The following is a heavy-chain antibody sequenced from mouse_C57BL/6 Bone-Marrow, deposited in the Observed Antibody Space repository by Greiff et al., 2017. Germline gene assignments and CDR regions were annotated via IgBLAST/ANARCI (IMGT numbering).Heavy chain of an antibody. V-gene: IGHV14-3*01. D-gene: IGHD2-4*01. Sequence: EVQLQQSVAELVRPGASVKLSCTASGFNIQNTYMHWVKQRPEQGLEWIGRIDPANGNTKYAPKFQGKATITADTSSNTAYLQLSSLTSEDTAIYYCASDDYAPFDYWGQGTTLTVSS. CDR3: ASDDYAPFDY. J-gene: IGHJ2*01. CDR2: IDPANGNT. CDR1: GFNIQNTY.